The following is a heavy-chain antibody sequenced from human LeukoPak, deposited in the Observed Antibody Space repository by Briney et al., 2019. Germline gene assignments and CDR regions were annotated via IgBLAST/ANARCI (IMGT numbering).Heavy chain of an antibody. CDR2: ISHDGNNK. V-gene: IGHV3-30*18. J-gene: IGHJ4*02. CDR3: AKDRGLSFDY. CDR1: GFTFSSYG. Sequence: GGSLRLSCAASGFTFSSYGMHWVRQAPGKGLEWVAVISHDGNNKYFADSLKGRFTVSRDNSKNTLYLLMNSLRAEDTAVYYCAKDRGLSFDYWGQGTLVTVSS.